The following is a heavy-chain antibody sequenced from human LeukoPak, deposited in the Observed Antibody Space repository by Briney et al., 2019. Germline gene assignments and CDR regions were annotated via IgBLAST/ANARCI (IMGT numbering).Heavy chain of an antibody. D-gene: IGHD6-13*01. J-gene: IGHJ4*02. Sequence: SETLSLTRTVSAGSISSGAYYWSWIRQHPGKGLEWIGYIYYSGSTYYNPSLKSRVTISVDTSKNQFSLRLSSVTAADTAVYYCARDHIAAAGYRHFDYWGQGTLVTVSS. CDR3: ARDHIAAAGYRHFDY. CDR2: IYYSGST. CDR1: AGSISSGAYY. V-gene: IGHV4-31*03.